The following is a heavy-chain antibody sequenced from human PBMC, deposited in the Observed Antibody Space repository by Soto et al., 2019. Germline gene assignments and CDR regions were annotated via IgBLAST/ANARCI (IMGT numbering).Heavy chain of an antibody. CDR1: GFTFSDYY. CDR2: ISSSGSTI. CDR3: ERDTLQYRYGMDV. D-gene: IGHD4-4*01. V-gene: IGHV3-11*01. Sequence: PGGSLRLSCAASGFTFSDYYMSWIRQAPGKGLEWVSYISSSGSTIYYADSVKGRFTISRDNAKNSLYLQMNSLRAEDTAVYYCERDTLQYRYGMDVWGQGTTVTVSS. J-gene: IGHJ6*02.